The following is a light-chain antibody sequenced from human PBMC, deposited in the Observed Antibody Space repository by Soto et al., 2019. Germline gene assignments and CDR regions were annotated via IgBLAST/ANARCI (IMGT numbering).Light chain of an antibody. Sequence: EIVMTQSPVTLSVSPGERATLSCRASQSVRNTYLAWYQQKPGQAPRLLISGVSTRAAGIPARFSGSGSGTEFTITISSLQSEDFAVYYCQQYGDWPLTFGGGTKVEIK. CDR1: QSVRNTY. J-gene: IGKJ4*01. CDR2: GVS. V-gene: IGKV3-15*01. CDR3: QQYGDWPLT.